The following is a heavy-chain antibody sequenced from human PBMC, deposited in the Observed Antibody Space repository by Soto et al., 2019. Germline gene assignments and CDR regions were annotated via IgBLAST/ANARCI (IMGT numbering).Heavy chain of an antibody. Sequence: ASVKVSCKASGGTFSSYAISWVRQAPGQGLEWMGGIIPIFGTANYAQKFQGRVTITADESTSTAYMELSSLRSEDTAVYYCARELGLWNHHCSSTSCYVEEQPGDYYYGMDVWGQGTTVTVSS. CDR2: IIPIFGTA. D-gene: IGHD2-2*01. CDR1: GGTFSSYA. J-gene: IGHJ6*02. V-gene: IGHV1-69*13. CDR3: ARELGLWNHHCSSTSCYVEEQPGDYYYGMDV.